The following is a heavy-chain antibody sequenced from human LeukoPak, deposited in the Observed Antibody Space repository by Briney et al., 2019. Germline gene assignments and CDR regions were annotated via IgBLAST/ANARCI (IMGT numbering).Heavy chain of an antibody. Sequence: SETLSLTCAVYGGSFSGYYWSWIRQPPGKGLEWIGEINHSGSTNYNPSLKSRVTISVDTSKNQFSLKLSSVTAADTAVYYCARTAGWGGYYYYYMDVWAKGTTVTVSS. D-gene: IGHD3-16*01. J-gene: IGHJ6*03. CDR1: GGSFSGYY. CDR2: INHSGST. V-gene: IGHV4-34*01. CDR3: ARTAGWGGYYYYYMDV.